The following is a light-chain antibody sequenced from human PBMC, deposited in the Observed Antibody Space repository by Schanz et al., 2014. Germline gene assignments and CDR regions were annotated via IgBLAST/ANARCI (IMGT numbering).Light chain of an antibody. CDR2: DVT. CDR1: SSGVGDLNY. V-gene: IGLV2-11*01. Sequence: QSALTQPRSVSGSPGQSVSISCTGTSSGVGDLNYVSWYQQLPGKAPRLLIYDVTHRPSGVSNRFSGSKSGNTASLTVSGLQAEDEADYYCSSYGGNLGVFGTGTKLTVL. J-gene: IGLJ1*01. CDR3: SSYGGNLGV.